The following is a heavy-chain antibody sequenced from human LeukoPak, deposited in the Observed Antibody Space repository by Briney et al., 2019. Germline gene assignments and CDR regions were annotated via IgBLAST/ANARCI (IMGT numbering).Heavy chain of an antibody. J-gene: IGHJ3*02. CDR1: GGSFSGYY. CDR2: INHSGST. V-gene: IGHV4-34*01. CDR3: ARGLSGYSSGWDAFDI. Sequence: SETLSLTCAVYGGSFSGYYWSWIRQPPGKGLEWIGEINHSGSTNYNPSLKSRVTISVDTSKNQFSLKLSSVTAADTAVYYCARGLSGYSSGWDAFDIWGHGTMVTVSS. D-gene: IGHD6-19*01.